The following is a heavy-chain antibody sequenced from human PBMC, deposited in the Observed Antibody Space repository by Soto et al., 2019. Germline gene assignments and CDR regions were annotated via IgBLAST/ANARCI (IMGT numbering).Heavy chain of an antibody. CDR3: AREDGVVGATSAFDY. CDR2: INGRGNYK. J-gene: IGHJ4*02. V-gene: IGHV3-21*01. D-gene: IGHD1-26*01. CDR1: GFTLTTYT. Sequence: GGSLRLSCVASGFTLTTYTMNWVRQDPGMGLEWVASINGRGNYKYYTDSVEGRFTISRDNAENSLYLHMNSLGAEDTAVYYCAREDGVVGATSAFDYWGQGTLVTVSS.